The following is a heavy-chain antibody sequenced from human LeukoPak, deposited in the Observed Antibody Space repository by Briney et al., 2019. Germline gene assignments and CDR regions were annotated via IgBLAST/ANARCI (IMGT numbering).Heavy chain of an antibody. J-gene: IGHJ4*02. V-gene: IGHV3-74*01. Sequence: GGSLRLSCAASGFTFSSYWMHWVRQAPGKGLVWVSRINSDGSSTSYADSVKGRFTISRDNAKNTLYLQMNSLRAEDTAVYYCATISSSPSFDYWGQGTPVTVSS. CDR1: GFTFSSYW. D-gene: IGHD6-6*01. CDR2: INSDGSST. CDR3: ATISSSPSFDY.